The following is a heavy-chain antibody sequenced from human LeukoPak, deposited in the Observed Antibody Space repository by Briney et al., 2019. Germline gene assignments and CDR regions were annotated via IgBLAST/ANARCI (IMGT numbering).Heavy chain of an antibody. J-gene: IGHJ2*01. CDR2: IKPDGSEK. CDR1: GFTFGTSY. V-gene: IGHV3-7*01. Sequence: GGSLRLSCAASGFTFGTSYMSWVRQAPGGGLECVSKIKPDGSEKFYVDSVRGRFTVSRDNAKNSLYLQMDSLRAEDTAVYYCAREEWWHLDIWGRGTLVTISS. D-gene: IGHD3-3*01. CDR3: AREEWWHLDI.